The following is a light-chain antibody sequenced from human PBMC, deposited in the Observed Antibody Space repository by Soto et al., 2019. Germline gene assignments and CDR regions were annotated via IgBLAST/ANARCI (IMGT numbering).Light chain of an antibody. CDR2: WAS. J-gene: IGKJ4*01. Sequence: DIVMTQSPDSLAVSLGERATMNCKCSRSVLYKSNNKNHLAWYQQKPGQPPQLIIYWASTRESGVPERFSGSGSGTDFTLTISSLEAEDVAFYWCQQYFDVPFIFGGGTKV. CDR3: QQYFDVPFI. V-gene: IGKV4-1*01. CDR1: RSVLYKSNNKNH.